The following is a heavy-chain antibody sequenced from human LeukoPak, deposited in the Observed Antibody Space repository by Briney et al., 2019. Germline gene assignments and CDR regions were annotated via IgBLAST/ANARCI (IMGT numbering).Heavy chain of an antibody. Sequence: PGGSLRLSCAASGFTFSSYTMNWVRQAPGKGLEWVSSISSSSSYIYYADSVKGRFTISRDNAKNSLFLQMDSLRAEDTAVYYCARDHPASLTIDYWGQGTLVTVSS. CDR2: ISSSSSYI. J-gene: IGHJ4*02. V-gene: IGHV3-21*01. CDR3: ARDHPASLTIDY. CDR1: GFTFSSYT. D-gene: IGHD3-9*01.